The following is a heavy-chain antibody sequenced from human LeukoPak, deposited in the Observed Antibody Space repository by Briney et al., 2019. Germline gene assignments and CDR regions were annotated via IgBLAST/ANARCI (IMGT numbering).Heavy chain of an antibody. D-gene: IGHD4-17*01. V-gene: IGHV1-2*02. Sequence: ASVKVSCKASGYTFTGYYMHWVRQAPGQGLEWMGWINPNSGGTNYAQKFQGRVTMTRDTSISTAYMELSRLRSDDTAVYYCARDKGIYGDYGSANWFDPWGQGTLVTVPS. CDR1: GYTFTGYY. CDR2: INPNSGGT. J-gene: IGHJ5*02. CDR3: ARDKGIYGDYGSANWFDP.